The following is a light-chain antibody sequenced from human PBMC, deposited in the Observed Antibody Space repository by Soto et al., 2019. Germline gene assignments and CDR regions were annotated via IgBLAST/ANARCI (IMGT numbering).Light chain of an antibody. Sequence: QSVLTQPASVSGSPGQSITISCTGSSVDVGDYNSVSWYQQHPGKAPKVMIYHVTIRASGVSNRFSGSKSGNTAPLTISGLQAEDEADYYCSSSTHSPPSYVFGTGTKVTVL. V-gene: IGLV2-14*03. CDR2: HVT. CDR1: SVDVGDYNS. CDR3: SSSTHSPPSYV. J-gene: IGLJ1*01.